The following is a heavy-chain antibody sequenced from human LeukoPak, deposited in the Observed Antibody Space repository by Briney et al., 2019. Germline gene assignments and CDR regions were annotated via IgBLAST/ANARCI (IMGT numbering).Heavy chain of an antibody. Sequence: GGSLRLSCAASGFTFSSYAMSWVRQAPGKGLEWVSVISGSGGSTYYADSVKGRFTISRDNSKNTLYLQMNSLRAEDTAVYYCAKDRVATALVPRREYNWFDPWGQGTLVTVSS. J-gene: IGHJ5*02. V-gene: IGHV3-23*01. CDR2: ISGSGGST. CDR3: AKDRVATALVPRREYNWFDP. D-gene: IGHD5-12*01. CDR1: GFTFSSYA.